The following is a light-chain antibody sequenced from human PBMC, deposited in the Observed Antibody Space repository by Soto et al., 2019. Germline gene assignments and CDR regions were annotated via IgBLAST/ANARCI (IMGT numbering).Light chain of an antibody. CDR1: SSDVGDYDY. J-gene: IGLJ2*01. CDR3: SSYAGSNNLV. V-gene: IGLV2-8*01. Sequence: QSALTQPPSTSGSPGQSVTISCTGTSSDVGDYDYVSWYQQHPGKAPKLMIYEVNKRPSGVPDRFSGSKSGNTASLTVSGLQAEDEADYHWSSYAGSNNLVFGGGTKLTVL. CDR2: EVN.